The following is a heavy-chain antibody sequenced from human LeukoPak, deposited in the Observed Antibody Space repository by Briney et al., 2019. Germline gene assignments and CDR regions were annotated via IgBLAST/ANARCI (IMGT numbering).Heavy chain of an antibody. D-gene: IGHD2/OR15-2a*01. Sequence: GGSLRLSCAVSGIIFSSYSMNWVRQAPGKGLEWVSYISSSGSTIYYADSVKGRFTISRDNSKNTLYLQMNSLRAEDTAVYYCAREGPRGNSQFDYWGQGTLVTVSS. V-gene: IGHV3-48*01. CDR1: GIIFSSYS. CDR2: ISSSGSTI. CDR3: AREGPRGNSQFDY. J-gene: IGHJ4*02.